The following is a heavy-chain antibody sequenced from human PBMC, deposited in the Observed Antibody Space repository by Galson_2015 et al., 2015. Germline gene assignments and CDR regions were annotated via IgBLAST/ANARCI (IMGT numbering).Heavy chain of an antibody. CDR3: ARDLGYCSGTSCYSVGAFDI. J-gene: IGHJ3*02. CDR2: ITSRSGTI. CDR1: GFTFSNYS. D-gene: IGHD2-15*01. V-gene: IGHV3-48*02. Sequence: SLRLSCAASGFTFSNYSMSWVRQAPGKGPEWISYITSRSGTIYYSDSVKGRFTISRDNAKNSLYLEMKSLRDEDTALYYCARDLGYCSGTSCYSVGAFDIWGQGTMVTVSS.